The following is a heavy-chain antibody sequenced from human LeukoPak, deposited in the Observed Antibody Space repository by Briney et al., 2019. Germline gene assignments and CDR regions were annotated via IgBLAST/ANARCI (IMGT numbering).Heavy chain of an antibody. V-gene: IGHV3-30*02. D-gene: IGHD5-12*01. CDR3: AKDTRSYHSGYLNFDY. J-gene: IGHJ4*02. CDR2: IRYDGSNK. CDR1: GFTFSSYG. Sequence: GGSLRLSCAASGFTFSSYGMHWVRQAPGKGLEWVAFIRYDGSNKYYADSVKGRFTISRDNSKNTLYLQMNSLRAEDTAVYYCAKDTRSYHSGYLNFDYWGQGTLVTVSS.